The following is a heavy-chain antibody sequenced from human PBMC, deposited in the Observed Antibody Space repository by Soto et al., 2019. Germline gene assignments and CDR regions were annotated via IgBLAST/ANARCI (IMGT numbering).Heavy chain of an antibody. CDR1: GGTFNTYG. Sequence: SVKVSCKASGGTFNTYGISWVRQAPGQGLEWMGGVIPMFGTTNYAQKFQGRVTITADISTYTAYMELSSLRSEDTAVYYCAREVGYCTDGVCHEIYGMDVWGQGTTVTSP. CDR3: AREVGYCTDGVCHEIYGMDV. V-gene: IGHV1-69*06. J-gene: IGHJ6*02. CDR2: VIPMFGTT. D-gene: IGHD2-8*01.